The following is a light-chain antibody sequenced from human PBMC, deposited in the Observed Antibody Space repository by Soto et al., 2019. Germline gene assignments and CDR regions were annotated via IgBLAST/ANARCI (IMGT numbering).Light chain of an antibody. CDR2: DAS. Sequence: EIVLTQSPATLSLSPGARAPLSCRASQSVSSYLAWYQQKPGQAPRLLVYDASNRATGIPARFSGSGSGIDFTLTISSLEPEDFAIYYCQQRSNFGQGTRLEIK. CDR1: QSVSSY. V-gene: IGKV3-11*01. CDR3: QQRSN. J-gene: IGKJ5*01.